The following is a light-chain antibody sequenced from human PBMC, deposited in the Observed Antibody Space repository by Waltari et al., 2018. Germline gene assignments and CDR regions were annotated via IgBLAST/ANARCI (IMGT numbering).Light chain of an antibody. CDR3: QQYDGSILT. CDR1: QTINNNF. V-gene: IGKV3-20*01. Sequence: IVLTQSPDTLSLSPAQRATLPCSASQTINNNFLVWYQQKPGQAPRLLIHGASIRATGFPDRFSGSGSGTDFTLTISRLEPEDVAVYYCQQYDGSILTFGGGTKVEI. J-gene: IGKJ4*01. CDR2: GAS.